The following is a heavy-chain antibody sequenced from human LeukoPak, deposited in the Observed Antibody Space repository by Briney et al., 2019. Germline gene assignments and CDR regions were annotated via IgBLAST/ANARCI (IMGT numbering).Heavy chain of an antibody. D-gene: IGHD5-12*01. CDR2: IYYSGST. CDR1: GGSISSSSYY. Sequence: SETLSLTCTVSGGSISSSSYYWGWIRQPPGKGLEWIGSIYYSGSTYYNPSLKSRVTISVDTSKNQFSLKLSSVTAADTAVHYCARYGGYQLFDYWGQGTLVTVSS. V-gene: IGHV4-39*07. CDR3: ARYGGYQLFDY. J-gene: IGHJ4*02.